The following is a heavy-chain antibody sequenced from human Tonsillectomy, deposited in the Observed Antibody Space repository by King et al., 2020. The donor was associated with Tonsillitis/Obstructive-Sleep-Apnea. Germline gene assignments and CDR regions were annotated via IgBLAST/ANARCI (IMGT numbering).Heavy chain of an antibody. CDR3: ASSESSSPRDYYYYMDV. Sequence: QLVQSGSELKKPGASVKVSCKASGYTFTTYDMNWVRQAPGQGLEWMGWINTNTENPTYAHGFTGRFVFSLDTSVSTAYLQISVLKAEDTAVYYCASSESSSPRDYYYYMDVWGKGTTVTVSS. CDR1: GYTFTTYD. CDR2: INTNTENP. J-gene: IGHJ6*03. V-gene: IGHV7-4-1*02. D-gene: IGHD6-6*01.